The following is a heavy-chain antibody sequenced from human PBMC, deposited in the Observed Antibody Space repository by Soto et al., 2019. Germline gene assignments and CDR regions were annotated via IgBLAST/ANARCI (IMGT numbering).Heavy chain of an antibody. J-gene: IGHJ4*02. V-gene: IGHV4-34*01. D-gene: IGHD3-3*01. CDR3: ARAHDFWGGRQQPIDS. CDR2: INHVGIT. CDR1: GGSFRGFY. Sequence: QVQLQQWGAGLLKPSETLSLTCAVSGGSFRGFYWTWIRQSPGKGLEWRGDINHVGITNYNPSLKSRVSIQVDTSKSQFSLKLSSVTAADTAVYYCARAHDFWGGRQQPIDSWGQGTLVTVSS.